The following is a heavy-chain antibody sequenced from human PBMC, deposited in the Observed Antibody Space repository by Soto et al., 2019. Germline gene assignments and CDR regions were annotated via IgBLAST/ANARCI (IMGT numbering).Heavy chain of an antibody. CDR1: GDTFKNCV. CDR2: IIPLFGTT. V-gene: IGHV1-69*01. CDR3: AAELSFGKLSVD. J-gene: IGHJ6*02. Sequence: QVQVVQSGVEVRRPGSSVKVSCKASGDTFKNCVISWVRQAPGQGLEWMGGIIPLFGTTDFAQRFQGRLTITTDESTTTAYMELIRLRSEDTATYYCAAELSFGKLSVDWGQGTRVIVAS. D-gene: IGHD1-7*01.